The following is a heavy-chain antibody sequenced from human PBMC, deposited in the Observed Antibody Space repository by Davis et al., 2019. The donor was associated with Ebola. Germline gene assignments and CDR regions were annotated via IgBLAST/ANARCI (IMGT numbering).Heavy chain of an antibody. D-gene: IGHD3-22*01. J-gene: IGHJ5*02. Sequence: PSETLSLTCTVSGGSISSHYWSWIRQPPGKGLEWIGYIYYSGSTYYNPSLKSRVTISVDTSKNQFSLKLSSVTAADTAVYYCARRGMIGGFDPWGQGTLVTVSS. CDR1: GGSISSHY. CDR3: ARRGMIGGFDP. V-gene: IGHV4-59*08. CDR2: IYYSGST.